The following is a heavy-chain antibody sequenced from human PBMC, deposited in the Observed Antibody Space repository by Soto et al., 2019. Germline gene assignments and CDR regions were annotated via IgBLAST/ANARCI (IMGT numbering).Heavy chain of an antibody. Sequence: QVQLVESGGGVVQPGRSLRLSCVASGFTFSSHGMRWVRQAPGKGLEWVAVIWDDGKKQYYADSVRGRFTISRDNSRNTLSLQMNSLRGDDTAVYYCAREKDGYNWGFDYWGQGTLVTVSS. J-gene: IGHJ4*02. CDR1: GFTFSSHG. D-gene: IGHD5-12*01. CDR2: IWDDGKKQ. V-gene: IGHV3-33*01. CDR3: AREKDGYNWGFDY.